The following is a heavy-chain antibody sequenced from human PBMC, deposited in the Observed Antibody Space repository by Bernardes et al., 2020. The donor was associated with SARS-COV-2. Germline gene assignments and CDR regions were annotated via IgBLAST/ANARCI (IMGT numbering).Heavy chain of an antibody. CDR2: ISYDGSNK. J-gene: IGHJ4*02. CDR1: GFTFSSYA. CDR3: ARDLYSSSSCFDS. D-gene: IGHD6-6*01. Sequence: GGSLRLSCAASGFTFSSYAMHWVRQAPGKGLEWVAVISYDGSNKYYADSVKGRFTISRDNSKNTLYLQMNSLRAEDTAVYYCARDLYSSSSCFDSSGQGTLLTVSS. V-gene: IGHV3-30-3*01.